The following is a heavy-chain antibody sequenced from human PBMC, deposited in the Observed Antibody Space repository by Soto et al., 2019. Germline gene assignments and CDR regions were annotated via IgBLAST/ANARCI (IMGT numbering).Heavy chain of an antibody. D-gene: IGHD3-22*01. J-gene: IGHJ4*02. V-gene: IGHV1-3*01. CDR1: VYTFTSYA. CDR2: INAGNGNT. CDR3: ARGFITMIVVAPPDY. Sequence: SVKVSCKASVYTFTSYAMHWVRQAPGQRLEWMGWINAGNGNTKYSQKFQGRVTITRDTSASTAYMELSSLRSEDTAVYYCARGFITMIVVAPPDYWGQGTLVTVSS.